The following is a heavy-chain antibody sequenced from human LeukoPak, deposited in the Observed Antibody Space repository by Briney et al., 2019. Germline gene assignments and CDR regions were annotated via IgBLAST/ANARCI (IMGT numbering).Heavy chain of an antibody. Sequence: GRSLRLSCAASGFTFSEHSMHWVRQAPGKGLVWVSHISFDRGSTSYADSSKGRFTISRDDAKNTVYPQLNSLRVEDTAVYYCARALLGATKATATRGFDFWGQGTLVTVSS. V-gene: IGHV3-74*01. D-gene: IGHD3-16*01. J-gene: IGHJ4*02. CDR3: ARALLGATKATATRGFDF. CDR2: ISFDRGST. CDR1: GFTFSEHS.